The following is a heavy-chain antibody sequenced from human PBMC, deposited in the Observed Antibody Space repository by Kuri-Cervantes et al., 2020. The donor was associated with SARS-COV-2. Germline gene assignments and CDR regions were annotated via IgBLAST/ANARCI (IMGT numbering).Heavy chain of an antibody. CDR3: ARHAPSILRFLQWTQPANNFDY. D-gene: IGHD3-3*01. CDR1: GGSFSGYY. Sequence: SETLSLTCAVYGGSFSGYYWSWIRQPPGKGLEWIGEINHSGTTYYNPSLKSRVTISLDTSKNQLSLNLNSVTAADTAVFYCARHAPSILRFLQWTQPANNFDYWGQGTLVTVSS. J-gene: IGHJ4*02. V-gene: IGHV4-34*01. CDR2: INHSGTT.